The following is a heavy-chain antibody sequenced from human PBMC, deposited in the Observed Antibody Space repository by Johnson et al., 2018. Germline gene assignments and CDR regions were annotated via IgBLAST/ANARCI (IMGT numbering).Heavy chain of an antibody. CDR2: IIPIFGTA. V-gene: IGHV1-69*01. D-gene: IGHD4-17*01. Sequence: QVQLGESGAEVKKPGSSVKVSCKASGGTFSSYAISWVRQAPGQGLEWMGGIIPIFGTANYAQKFQGRVTITADESTSTAYMELSSLRSEDTAVYYCARATGLYGDLYYYGMDVWGQGTTVTVSS. CDR1: GGTFSSYA. CDR3: ARATGLYGDLYYYGMDV. J-gene: IGHJ6*02.